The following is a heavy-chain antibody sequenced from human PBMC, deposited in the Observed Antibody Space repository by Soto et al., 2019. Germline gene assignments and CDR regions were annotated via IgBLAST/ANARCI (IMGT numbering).Heavy chain of an antibody. CDR3: ARGPKQTPRHSNSWFVPDY. J-gene: IGHJ4*02. V-gene: IGHV1-2*02. D-gene: IGHD6-13*01. Sequence: QLHLVQSGAEVKKPGASVRVSCKASGYTFPDYYIHWVRQAPGQGLEWMGWINPKSGVTNSAQKFQGRITMTRDTSITTAYLELSSLRSDDTAVCYCARGPKQTPRHSNSWFVPDYWGQGSLVTVSS. CDR1: GYTFPDYY. CDR2: INPKSGVT.